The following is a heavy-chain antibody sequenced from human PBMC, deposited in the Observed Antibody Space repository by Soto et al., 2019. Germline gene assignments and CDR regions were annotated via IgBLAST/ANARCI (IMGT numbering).Heavy chain of an antibody. CDR1: GYTFTGYY. CDR3: ARGRYCSGGTCYGMDV. V-gene: IGHV1-2*04. Sequence: ASVKVSCKASGYTFTGYYMHWVRQAPGQGLEWMGWINPNSGGTNYAQKLQGWVTMTRDTSISTAYMELSRLRSDDTAVFYCARGRYCSGGTCYGMDVWGQGTTVTVSS. D-gene: IGHD2-15*01. J-gene: IGHJ6*02. CDR2: INPNSGGT.